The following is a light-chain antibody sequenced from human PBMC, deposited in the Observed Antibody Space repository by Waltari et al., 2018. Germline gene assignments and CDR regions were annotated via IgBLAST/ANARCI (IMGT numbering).Light chain of an antibody. V-gene: IGKV1-9*01. CDR2: DAS. J-gene: IGKJ2*01. Sequence: SKLTQSPSSLSASVGATVTPTSRASQGISSYLAWYQQRPGKAPKLLIYDASTLQSGVPSRFSGSGSGTDFTLTISSLQPEDFATYYCQQLNSYPNTFGQGTKLEIK. CDR1: QGISSY. CDR3: QQLNSYPNT.